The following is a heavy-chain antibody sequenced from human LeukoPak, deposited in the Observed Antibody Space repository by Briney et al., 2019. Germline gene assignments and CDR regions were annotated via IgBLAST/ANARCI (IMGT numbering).Heavy chain of an antibody. CDR3: AGGQFHPFDP. CDR1: GFTFSTYS. V-gene: IGHV3-21*01. J-gene: IGHJ5*02. Sequence: GGSLRLSCAASGFTFSTYSMNWVRQAPGKGLEWVSSISSSSNYIYYADSVKGRFTISRDNAKNSLYLQANSLRAEDTAVYYCAGGQFHPFDPWGQGTLVTVSS. D-gene: IGHD3-16*01. CDR2: ISSSSNYI.